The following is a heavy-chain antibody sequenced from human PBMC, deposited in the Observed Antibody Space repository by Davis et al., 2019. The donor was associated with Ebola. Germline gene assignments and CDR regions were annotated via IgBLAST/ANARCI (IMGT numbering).Heavy chain of an antibody. Sequence: MPSETLSLTCTVSGGSISSYYWSWIRQPPGKGLEWIGYIYYSGSTNYNPSLKSRVTISVDTSKNQFSLKLSSVTAADTAAYYCARASSSSWYLGYFDLWGRGTLVTVSS. CDR1: GGSISSYY. CDR2: IYYSGST. D-gene: IGHD6-13*01. V-gene: IGHV4-59*01. J-gene: IGHJ2*01. CDR3: ARASSSSWYLGYFDL.